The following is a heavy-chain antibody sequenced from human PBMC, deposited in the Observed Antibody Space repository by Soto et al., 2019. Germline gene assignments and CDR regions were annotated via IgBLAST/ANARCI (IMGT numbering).Heavy chain of an antibody. Sequence: PGESLKISCKGSGYSFTHYYITWVRQMPGKGLEWMGRIDPGDSSATYSPSFQGHVTISADKSISTAYLQWSSVKASDTATYNCARRDSTGSSPGGDAFNIWAQGTMVTVSS. CDR2: IDPGDSSA. J-gene: IGHJ3*02. CDR3: ARRDSTGSSPGGDAFNI. D-gene: IGHD2-8*02. V-gene: IGHV5-10-1*01. CDR1: GYSFTHYY.